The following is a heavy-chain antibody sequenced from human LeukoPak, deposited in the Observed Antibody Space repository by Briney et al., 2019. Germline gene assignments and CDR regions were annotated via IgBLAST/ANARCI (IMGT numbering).Heavy chain of an antibody. V-gene: IGHV3-30*18. J-gene: IGHJ4*02. D-gene: IGHD3-9*01. Sequence: PGGSLRLSCAASGFTFSSYGMHWVRQAPGKGLEWVAVMSYDGTNKYYADSVKGRFTISRDNSKNTLYLQMNSLRAEDTAVYYCAKDVERLDYFDYWGQGTLVTASS. CDR2: MSYDGTNK. CDR3: AKDVERLDYFDY. CDR1: GFTFSSYG.